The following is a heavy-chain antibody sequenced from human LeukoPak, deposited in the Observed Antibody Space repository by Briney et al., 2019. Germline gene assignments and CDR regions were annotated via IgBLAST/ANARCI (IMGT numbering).Heavy chain of an antibody. J-gene: IGHJ4*02. D-gene: IGHD3-10*01. V-gene: IGHV1-46*01. CDR3: ARDDGSGSYYTGVGDY. CDR2: INPSGGST. Sequence: ASVKVSCKASGYTFTSYYMHWVRQAPGQGLEWMGIINPSGGSTSYAQKFQGRVTVTTDTSTNTAYMELRSLRSDDTAVYYCARDDGSGSYYTGVGDYWGQGTLVTVSS. CDR1: GYTFTSYY.